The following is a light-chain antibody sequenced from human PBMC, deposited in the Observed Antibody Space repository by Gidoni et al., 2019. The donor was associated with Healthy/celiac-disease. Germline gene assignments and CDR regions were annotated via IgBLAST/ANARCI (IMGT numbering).Light chain of an antibody. CDR3: QQRSNWPT. V-gene: IGKV3-11*01. CDR2: DAS. J-gene: IGKJ2*01. CDR1: QSVSSY. Sequence: EIVLTQSPATLSLSPGERATLSCRARQSVSSYLAWYQQKPGQAPRLLIYDASTRATGIPARFSGSGSGKDFTLTISRLEPEDFAGYYCQQRSNWPTFGQGTKLEIK.